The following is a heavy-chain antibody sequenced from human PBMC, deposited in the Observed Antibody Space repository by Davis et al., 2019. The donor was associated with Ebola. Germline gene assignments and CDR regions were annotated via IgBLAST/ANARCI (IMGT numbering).Heavy chain of an antibody. D-gene: IGHD2-21*02. CDR1: GGSISSSSYY. CDR2: IYYSGST. V-gene: IGHV4-39*01. Sequence: SETLSLTCTVSGGSISSSSYYWGWIRQPPGKGLEWIGSIYYSGSTYYNPSLKSRVTISVDTSKNQFSLKLSSVTAADTAVYYCARQYYKPYCGGDCPYYFDYWGQGTLVTVSS. J-gene: IGHJ4*02. CDR3: ARQYYKPYCGGDCPYYFDY.